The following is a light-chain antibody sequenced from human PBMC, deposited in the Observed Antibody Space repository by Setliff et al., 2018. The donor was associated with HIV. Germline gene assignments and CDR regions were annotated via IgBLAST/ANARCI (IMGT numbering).Light chain of an antibody. Sequence: SYELTQPPSVSVSPGQTARITCSGDALPKQFAYWYQQKPGLAPVLVIYKDSERPSGIPRRFSCSSSGTTVTLTISEVQADDEADYYCQPTDSGGTYSVFGPGTNVTVL. CDR2: KDS. CDR1: ALPKQF. V-gene: IGLV3-25*03. J-gene: IGLJ1*01. CDR3: QPTDSGGTYSV.